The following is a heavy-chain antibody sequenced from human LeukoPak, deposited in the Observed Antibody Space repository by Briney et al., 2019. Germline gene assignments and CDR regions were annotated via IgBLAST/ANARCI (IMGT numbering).Heavy chain of an antibody. V-gene: IGHV3-49*04. CDR3: VGGSSAWNWVGFDY. CDR1: GFAFGDHC. D-gene: IGHD6-19*01. J-gene: IGHJ4*02. CDR2: IRSKAHGGTT. Sequence: GGSLRLSCTASGFAFGDHCMSWVRQAPGKGLECVGFIRSKAHGGTTEHAASVKGRFTISRDDSKSVAYLQMNSLKTEDTAIYYCVGGSSAWNWVGFDYWGQGVLVTVSS.